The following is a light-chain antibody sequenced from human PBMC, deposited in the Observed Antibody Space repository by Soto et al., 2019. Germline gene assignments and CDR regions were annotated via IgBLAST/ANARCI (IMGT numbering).Light chain of an antibody. CDR1: SSDVGGYNY. CDR3: CSYTSRSPFV. J-gene: IGLJ1*01. CDR2: DVS. V-gene: IGLV2-14*01. Sequence: QSALNQPASVSGSPGQSITISCTGTSSDVGGYNYVSWYQQHPGKAPKLMIYDVSNRPSGVSNRFSGSESGNTASLTISGLQAEDEADYYCCSYTSRSPFVFGSGTKLTVL.